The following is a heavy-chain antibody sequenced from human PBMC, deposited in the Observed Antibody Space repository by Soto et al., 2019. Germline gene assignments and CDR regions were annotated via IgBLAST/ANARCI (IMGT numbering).Heavy chain of an antibody. Sequence: GGSLRLSCAASGFTFSSYGMHWVRQAPGKGLEWVVVISYDGSNKYYADSVKGRFTISRDNSKNTLFLQMNSLRAEDTAVYYCAKDLQAAAGLYFYDSSGYCDYWGQGALVTVSS. D-gene: IGHD3-22*01. CDR3: AKDLQAAAGLYFYDSSGYCDY. CDR2: ISYDGSNK. CDR1: GFTFSSYG. J-gene: IGHJ4*02. V-gene: IGHV3-30*18.